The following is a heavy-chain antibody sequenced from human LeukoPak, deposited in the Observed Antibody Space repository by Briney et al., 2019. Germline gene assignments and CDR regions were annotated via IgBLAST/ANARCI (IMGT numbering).Heavy chain of an antibody. Sequence: GASVKVSCKVSGYTLTELSMHWVRQAPGKGLEWMGGFDPEDGETIYAQKFQGRVTMTEDTSTDTAYMELSSLRSEDTAVYYCARDPPLYSSSWHSVPWGQGTLVTVSS. V-gene: IGHV1-24*01. J-gene: IGHJ5*02. D-gene: IGHD6-13*01. CDR3: ARDPPLYSSSWHSVP. CDR1: GYTLTELS. CDR2: FDPEDGET.